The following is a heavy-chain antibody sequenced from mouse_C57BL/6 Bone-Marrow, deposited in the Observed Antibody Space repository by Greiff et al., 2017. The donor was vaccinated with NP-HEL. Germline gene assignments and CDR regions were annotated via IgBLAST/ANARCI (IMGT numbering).Heavy chain of an antibody. V-gene: IGHV1-55*01. CDR1: GYTFTSYW. Sequence: QVQLQQPGAELVKPGASVKMSCKASGYTFTSYWITWVKQRPGQGLEWIGDIYPGSGSTNYNEKFKSKATLTVDTSSSTAYMQLSSLTSEDAAFYYCARRGLRRYYYAMDYWGQGTSVTVSS. D-gene: IGHD2-4*01. CDR2: IYPGSGST. CDR3: ARRGLRRYYYAMDY. J-gene: IGHJ4*01.